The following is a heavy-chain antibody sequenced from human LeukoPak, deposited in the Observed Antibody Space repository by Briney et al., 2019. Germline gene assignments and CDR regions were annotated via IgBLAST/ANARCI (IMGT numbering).Heavy chain of an antibody. V-gene: IGHV3-30*18. D-gene: IGHD3-3*01. CDR3: AKDLIRHDYDFWSGYPWFDP. J-gene: IGHJ5*02. CDR2: ISYDGSNK. Sequence: PGRSLRLSCAASGFTFSSYGMHWVRQAPGKGLEWVAVISYDGSNKYYADSVKGRFTISRDNSKNTLYLQMNSLRAEDTAVYYCAKDLIRHDYDFWSGYPWFDPWGQGTLVTVSS. CDR1: GFTFSSYG.